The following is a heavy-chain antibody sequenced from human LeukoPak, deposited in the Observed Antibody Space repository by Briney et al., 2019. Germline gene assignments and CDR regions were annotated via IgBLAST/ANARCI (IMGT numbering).Heavy chain of an antibody. Sequence: SETLSLTCTVSGGSISSSSYYWGWIRQPPGKGLEWIGSIYYSGSTYYNPSLKSRVTISVDTSKNQFSLKLSSVTAADTAVYYCALQLRHAFDIWGQGTMVTVSS. CDR3: ALQLRHAFDI. CDR2: IYYSGST. V-gene: IGHV4-39*01. D-gene: IGHD2-15*01. CDR1: GGSISSSSYY. J-gene: IGHJ3*02.